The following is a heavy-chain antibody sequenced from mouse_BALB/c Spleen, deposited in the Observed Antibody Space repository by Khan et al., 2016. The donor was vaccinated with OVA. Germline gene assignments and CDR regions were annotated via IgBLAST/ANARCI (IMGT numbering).Heavy chain of an antibody. D-gene: IGHD2-3*01. V-gene: IGHV14-3*02. Sequence: EVQLQESGAELVKPGASVKLSCTASGFNIKDTYIHWVKQRPKQGLEWIGRITPANGNTEYDPKFQGKATMRADTSSNAAYLQLSSLTSGDTAVYYWVRPSYDPRNFDVWGAGTTVTVSS. CDR1: GFNIKDTY. CDR2: ITPANGNT. CDR3: VRPSYDPRNFDV. J-gene: IGHJ1*01.